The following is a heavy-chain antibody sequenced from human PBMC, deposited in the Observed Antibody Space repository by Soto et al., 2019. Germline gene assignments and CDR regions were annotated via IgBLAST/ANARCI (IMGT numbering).Heavy chain of an antibody. CDR2: ISYDGSNK. J-gene: IGHJ4*02. CDR3: AREHVGYTAMDL. Sequence: QVQLVDSGGGVVQPGRSLRLSCAASGLTFSSYPMHWVRQAPGKGLEWVAVISYDGSNKYYAYSVKGRFTISRDNSKNTLYLQMNSLRAEDTATYYCAREHVGYTAMDLWGQGTLVTVSS. V-gene: IGHV3-30-3*01. CDR1: GLTFSSYP. D-gene: IGHD5-18*01.